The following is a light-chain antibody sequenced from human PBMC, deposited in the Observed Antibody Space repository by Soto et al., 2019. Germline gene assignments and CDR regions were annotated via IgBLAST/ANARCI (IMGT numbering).Light chain of an antibody. CDR2: EGT. CDR3: CSNGDSSMV. CDR1: SSDAGTYNL. Sequence: QSVLTQPASVSGSPGQSITISCTGTSSDAGTYNLVSWYQHHPGKAPKLMIYEGTKRPSGVSDRFSASKSGNTASLTISGLQAEDEADYYCCSNGDSSMVFGGGTQLTVL. V-gene: IGLV2-23*01. J-gene: IGLJ2*01.